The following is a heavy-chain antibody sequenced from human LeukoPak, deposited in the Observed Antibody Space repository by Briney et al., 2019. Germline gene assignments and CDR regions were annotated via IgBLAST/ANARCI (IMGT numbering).Heavy chain of an antibody. V-gene: IGHV4-38-2*02. Sequence: SETLSLTCTVSGYSISSGYYWGWIRQPPGKGLEWIGSIYHSGSTYYNPSLKSRVTISVDTSKNQFSLKLSSVTAADTAVYYCARDGDLFRSGWYYGCMDVWGKGTTVTVSS. D-gene: IGHD6-19*01. J-gene: IGHJ6*03. CDR2: IYHSGST. CDR1: GYSISSGYY. CDR3: ARDGDLFRSGWYYGCMDV.